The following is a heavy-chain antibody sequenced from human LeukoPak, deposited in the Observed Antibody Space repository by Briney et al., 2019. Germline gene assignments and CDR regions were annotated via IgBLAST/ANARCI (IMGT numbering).Heavy chain of an antibody. V-gene: IGHV1-2*02. J-gene: IGHJ6*02. D-gene: IGHD5-12*01. Sequence: ASVKVSCKASGYTFTGYYMHWVRQAPGQGLEWMGWINPNSGGTNYAQKFQGRVTMTRDTSISTAYMELSRLRSDDTAVYYCAKEKRGGGYDYYYYYGMDVWGQGTTVTVSS. CDR1: GYTFTGYY. CDR2: INPNSGGT. CDR3: AKEKRGGGYDYYYYYGMDV.